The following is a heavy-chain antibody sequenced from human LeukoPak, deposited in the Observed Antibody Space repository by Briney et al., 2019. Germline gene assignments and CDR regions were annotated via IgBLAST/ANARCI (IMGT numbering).Heavy chain of an antibody. Sequence: ASVTVSCKASGYTFTSYGISWVRQAPGQGLEWVGWISAYNGNTNYAQKLQGRGTMTTDTSTSTAYMELRSLRSDDTAVYYCARDDFWSGNNWFDPWGQGTLVTVSS. CDR2: ISAYNGNT. J-gene: IGHJ5*02. D-gene: IGHD3-3*01. V-gene: IGHV1-18*01. CDR3: ARDDFWSGNNWFDP. CDR1: GYTFTSYG.